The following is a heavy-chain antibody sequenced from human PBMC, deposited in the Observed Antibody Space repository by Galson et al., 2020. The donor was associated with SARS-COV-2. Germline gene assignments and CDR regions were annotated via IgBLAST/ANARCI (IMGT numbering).Heavy chain of an antibody. D-gene: IGHD4-4*01. CDR3: ARVPYSNYAIDY. CDR2: ISSSGIAR. J-gene: IGHJ4*02. V-gene: IGHV3-48*04. Sequence: GGSHRLYCTATGFTYGSFSMNWDRQAQGKGLAWISYISSSGIARYYPESVTGRFTVSRDNAKNSLFLQMDSLRAEDTAVYYCARVPYSNYAIDYWGQGALVTVSS. CDR1: GFTYGSFS.